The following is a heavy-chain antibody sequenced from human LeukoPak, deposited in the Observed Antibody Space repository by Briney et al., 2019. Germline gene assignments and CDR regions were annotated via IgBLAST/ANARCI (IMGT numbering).Heavy chain of an antibody. V-gene: IGHV4-34*01. CDR2: INHSGST. CDR1: GGSFSGYY. D-gene: IGHD3-10*01. J-gene: IGHJ4*02. CDR3: ARRVKGPQAPKMTVVRGVINGFDY. Sequence: SETLSLTCAVYGGSFSGYYWSWIRQPPGKGLEWIGEINHSGSTNYNPSLKSRVTISVDTSKKQFSLKLSSVTAADTAVYYCARRVKGPQAPKMTVVRGVINGFDYWGQGTLVTVSS.